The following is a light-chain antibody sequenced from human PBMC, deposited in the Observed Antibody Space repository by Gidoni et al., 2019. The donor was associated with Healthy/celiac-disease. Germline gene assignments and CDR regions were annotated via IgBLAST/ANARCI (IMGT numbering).Light chain of an antibody. J-gene: IGKJ2*01. V-gene: IGKV4-1*01. CDR1: QSVLYSSNNKNY. CDR3: QQYYSTPPYT. CDR2: WAS. Sequence: DIVMTQSPESLAVSLGERATINCKSSQSVLYSSNNKNYLAWYQQKPGQPPNLLIYWASTRESGVPDRFSGSGSGTDFTLTISSLQAEDVAVYYCQQYYSTPPYTFSQXTKLEIK.